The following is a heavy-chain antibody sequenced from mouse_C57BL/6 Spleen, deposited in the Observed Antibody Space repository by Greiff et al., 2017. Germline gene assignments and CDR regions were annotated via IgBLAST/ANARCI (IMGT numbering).Heavy chain of an antibody. CDR2: INPNNGGT. V-gene: IGHV1-55*01. CDR1: GYTFTSYW. D-gene: IGHD1-1*01. CDR3: ARGGYYGSRGYFDY. Sequence: QVQLQQPGAELVKPGASVKMSCKASGYTFTSYWITWVKQRPGQGLEWIGDINPNNGGTSYNQKFKGKATLTVDKSSSTAYMELRSLTSEDSAVYYCARGGYYGSRGYFDYWGQGTTLTVSS. J-gene: IGHJ2*01.